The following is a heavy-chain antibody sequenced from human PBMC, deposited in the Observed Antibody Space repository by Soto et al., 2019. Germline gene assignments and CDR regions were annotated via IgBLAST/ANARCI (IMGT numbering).Heavy chain of an antibody. Sequence: QVQLVQSGAEVKKPGSSVKVSCKASGGTFSSYAISWVRQAPGQGLEWMGGIIPIFGTANYAQKFQGRVTITADESTSTAYMELSSLRSEDTAVYYCASISHITATTSPLGGMDVWGQGTTVTVSS. J-gene: IGHJ6*02. V-gene: IGHV1-69*01. CDR1: GGTFSSYA. CDR2: IIPIFGTA. CDR3: ASISHITATTSPLGGMDV. D-gene: IGHD1-7*01.